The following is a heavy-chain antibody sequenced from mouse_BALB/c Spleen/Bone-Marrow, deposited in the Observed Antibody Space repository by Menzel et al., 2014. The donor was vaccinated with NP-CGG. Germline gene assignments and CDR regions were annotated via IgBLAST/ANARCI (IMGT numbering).Heavy chain of an antibody. CDR1: GYTFTSYV. CDR2: INPFNDGT. D-gene: IGHD1-1*01. Sequence: EVQLQESGPELVKPGTSVKMSCKASGYTFTSYVIHWVKQKPGQGLEWIGYINPFNDGTKYNEKFKDKATLTSDKSSNTAYMELSCLTSEDSAVYYCARTGNYYGSSFDYWGQGTTLTVSS. J-gene: IGHJ2*01. CDR3: ARTGNYYGSSFDY. V-gene: IGHV1-14*01.